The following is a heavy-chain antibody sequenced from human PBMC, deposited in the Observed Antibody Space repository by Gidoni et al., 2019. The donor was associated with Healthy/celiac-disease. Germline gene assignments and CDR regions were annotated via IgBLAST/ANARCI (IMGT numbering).Heavy chain of an antibody. D-gene: IGHD4-17*01. V-gene: IGHV4-31*03. Sequence: QVQLQESGPGLLKPAQTLALTCHVSGGSCSSGGYSWSWVRQHPGKGLEWIGYIYYSGSTYYNTSIKSRATISGDTSKNQFSLKLSSGTAADTAVYYCARATVTTHFDYWGQGTLVTVSS. J-gene: IGHJ4*02. CDR2: IYYSGST. CDR3: ARATVTTHFDY. CDR1: GGSCSSGGYS.